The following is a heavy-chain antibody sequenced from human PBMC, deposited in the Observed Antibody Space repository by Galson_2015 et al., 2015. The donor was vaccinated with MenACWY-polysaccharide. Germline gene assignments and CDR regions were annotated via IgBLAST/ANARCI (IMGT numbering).Heavy chain of an antibody. D-gene: IGHD2-21*01. J-gene: IGHJ4*02. V-gene: IGHV3-23*01. CDR1: GFTFRSYP. CDR3: AKSGGDGVTVFATVPTAPES. CDR2: ISGSGNSA. Sequence: SLRLSCAAPGFTFRSYPMNWVRQTPGKGLEWVSGISGSGNSAFYADSVRGRFTISRDNSKNTLYLQMNSLRADDTALYYCAKSGGDGVTVFATVPTAPESWGQGTLVTVSS.